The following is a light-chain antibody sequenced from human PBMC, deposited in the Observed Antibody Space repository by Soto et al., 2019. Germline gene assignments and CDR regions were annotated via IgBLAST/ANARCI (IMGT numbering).Light chain of an antibody. V-gene: IGKV1-5*03. CDR3: QHYNIYSET. Sequence: DIQMTQSPSTLSASVGDRVTITCLASQSISSWLAWYQQKPGKAPKILIYKASILESGVPSRFSGSGSGTEFTLTISSLQPDDFATYYCQHYNIYSETFGQGTKVEVK. CDR1: QSISSW. CDR2: KAS. J-gene: IGKJ1*01.